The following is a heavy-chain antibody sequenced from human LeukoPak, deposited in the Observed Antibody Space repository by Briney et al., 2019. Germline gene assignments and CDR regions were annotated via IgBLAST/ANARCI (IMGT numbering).Heavy chain of an antibody. Sequence: PSETLSLTCTVSGGSISSYYWSWIRRPPGKGLEWIGYIYYSGGTNHNPSLKSRVTISVDTSKKQFSLRLSSVTAADTAVYYCARTNIAARTFDYWGQGSLVTVSS. CDR3: ARTNIAARTFDY. D-gene: IGHD6-6*01. J-gene: IGHJ4*02. CDR1: GGSISSYY. V-gene: IGHV4-59*01. CDR2: IYYSGGT.